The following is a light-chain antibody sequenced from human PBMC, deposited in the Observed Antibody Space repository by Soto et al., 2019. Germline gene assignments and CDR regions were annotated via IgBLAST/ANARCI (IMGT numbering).Light chain of an antibody. CDR2: KAS. CDR3: QQYNSYPVT. Sequence: DIQMTQSPSTLSASVGDRVTITCRASQSISSWLAWYQQKPGKAPKLLIYKASSLESGVPSRFSGSGSGTEFTLTIRSRQPDDFATYYCQQYNSYPVTFGQGTKVEIK. J-gene: IGKJ1*01. V-gene: IGKV1-5*03. CDR1: QSISSW.